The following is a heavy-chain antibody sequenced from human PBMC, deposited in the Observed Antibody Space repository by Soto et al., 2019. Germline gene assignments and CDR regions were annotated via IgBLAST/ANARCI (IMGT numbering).Heavy chain of an antibody. J-gene: IGHJ4*02. CDR3: ANRPMDWDNLFDY. CDR2: FDPEDGET. V-gene: IGHV1-24*01. Sequence: ASVKVSCKVSGYTLTELSMHWVRQAPGKWLEWMGGFDPEDGETIYAQKFQGRVTMTEDTSTDTAYMELSSLRSEDTAVYYCANRPMDWDNLFDYWCQRTLVTVSS. CDR1: GYTLTELS. D-gene: IGHD1-1*01.